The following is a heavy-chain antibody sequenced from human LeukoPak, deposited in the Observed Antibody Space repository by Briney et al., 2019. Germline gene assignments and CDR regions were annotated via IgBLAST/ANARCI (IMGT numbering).Heavy chain of an antibody. J-gene: IGHJ1*01. CDR2: ISSSSSYI. CDR1: GFTISTYN. D-gene: IGHD6-13*01. CDR3: ARDWPTIAAAGTIPEYFQH. Sequence: GGSLRLSCAASGFTISTYNMNWVRQAPGKGLEGVSSISSSSSYIYYADSVKGRFTISRDNAKNSLYLQMNSLRAEDTAVYYCARDWPTIAAAGTIPEYFQHWGQGTLVTVSS. V-gene: IGHV3-21*01.